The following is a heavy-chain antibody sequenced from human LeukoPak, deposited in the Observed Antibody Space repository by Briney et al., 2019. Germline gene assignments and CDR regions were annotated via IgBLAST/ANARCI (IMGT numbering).Heavy chain of an antibody. CDR3: ARARIAAAGTGQGPARHSGVFRAPAFWDY. CDR1: GFTFSSYG. V-gene: IGHV3-33*01. CDR2: IWYDGSNK. J-gene: IGHJ4*02. Sequence: PGGSLRLSWAASGFTFSSYGMHWVRQAPGKGLEWVAVIWYDGSNKYYADSVKGRFTISRDNAKNSLYLQMNSLRAEDTAVYYCARARIAAAGTGQGPARHSGVFRAPAFWDYWGQGTLVTVSS. D-gene: IGHD6-13*01.